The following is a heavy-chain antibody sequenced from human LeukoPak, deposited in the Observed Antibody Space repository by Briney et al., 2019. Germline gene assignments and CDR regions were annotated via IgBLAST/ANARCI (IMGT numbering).Heavy chain of an antibody. Sequence: PSETLTPTCTVSGGSISGDHWNWIRQPPGKGLEWIGNIYYSGNTNYNPSLKSRVTISVDTSKNQFSLKLSSVTAADTAVYYCARRNDLDIWGQGTMVTVSS. CDR1: GGSISGDH. CDR2: IYYSGNT. V-gene: IGHV4-59*08. CDR3: ARRNDLDI. J-gene: IGHJ3*02.